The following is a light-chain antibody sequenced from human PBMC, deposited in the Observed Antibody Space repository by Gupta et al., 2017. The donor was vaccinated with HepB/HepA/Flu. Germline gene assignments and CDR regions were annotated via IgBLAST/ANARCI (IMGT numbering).Light chain of an antibody. CDR3: QQYDETLL. Sequence: EVVLTQSPGTLSLSLGERATLSCRASRSVSNSHLAWYQQRPGQPPRLLISAASKRAAGVPARFSGSGSTTDFSLTITSLEPEDFAVYYCQQYDETLLFGPGTRVEIK. V-gene: IGKV3-20*01. CDR1: RSVSNSH. J-gene: IGKJ3*01. CDR2: AAS.